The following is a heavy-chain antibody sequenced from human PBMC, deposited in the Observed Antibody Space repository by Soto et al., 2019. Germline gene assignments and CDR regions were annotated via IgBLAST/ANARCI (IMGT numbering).Heavy chain of an antibody. D-gene: IGHD6-13*01. J-gene: IGHJ4*02. CDR2: IYWHDDK. CDR3: AHSWGASIAAALTFDY. Sequence: SGPTLVNPTQTLTLTCTFSGFSLSAGEVGVGWIRQPPGKALEWPALIYWHDDKRYSPSLQSRLTITKDTSKNQVVLTMTNMDPVDTATYYCAHSWGASIAAALTFDYWGQGTLVTVSS. CDR1: GFSLSAGEVG. V-gene: IGHV2-5*01.